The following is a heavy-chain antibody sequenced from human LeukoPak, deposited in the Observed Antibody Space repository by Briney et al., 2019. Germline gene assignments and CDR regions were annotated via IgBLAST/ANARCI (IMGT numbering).Heavy chain of an antibody. CDR3: ARDGPDNYGSMDV. CDR1: GFTVSSNY. D-gene: IGHD4-17*01. Sequence: PGGSLRLSCAASGFTVSSNYMSWVCQAPGKGLEWVSVIYSGGSTYYADSVKGRFTISRDNSKNTLYLQMNSLRAEDTAVYYCARDGPDNYGSMDVWGQGTTVTVSS. J-gene: IGHJ6*02. V-gene: IGHV3-53*01. CDR2: IYSGGST.